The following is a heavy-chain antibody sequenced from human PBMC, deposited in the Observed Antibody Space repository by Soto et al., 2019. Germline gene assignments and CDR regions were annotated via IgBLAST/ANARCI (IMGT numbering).Heavy chain of an antibody. Sequence: GGSLRLSCASSGFTFSTYTMNWVRQAPGKGLEWVSSINGRSNYKYYTDSVKGRFTISRDNAKNSLYLQMNRLRAEDTAVYYCAREDGLVGGTSAFDYWGLGPLVT. CDR3: AREDGLVGGTSAFDY. J-gene: IGHJ4*01. CDR1: GFTFSTYT. D-gene: IGHD1-26*01. V-gene: IGHV3-21*01. CDR2: INGRSNYK.